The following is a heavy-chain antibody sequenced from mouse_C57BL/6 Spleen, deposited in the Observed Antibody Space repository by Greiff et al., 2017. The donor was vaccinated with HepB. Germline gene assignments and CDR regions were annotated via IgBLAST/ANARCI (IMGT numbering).Heavy chain of an antibody. D-gene: IGHD2-3*01. CDR2: ISYDGSN. V-gene: IGHV3-6*01. J-gene: IGHJ3*01. Sequence: EVKLQESGPGLVKPSQSLSLTCSVTGYSITSGYYWNWIRQFPGNKLEWMGYISYDGSNNYNPSLKNRISITRDTSKNQFFLKLNSVTTEDTATYYCARRGDGYYEFAYWGQGTLVTVSA. CDR1: GYSITSGYY. CDR3: ARRGDGYYEFAY.